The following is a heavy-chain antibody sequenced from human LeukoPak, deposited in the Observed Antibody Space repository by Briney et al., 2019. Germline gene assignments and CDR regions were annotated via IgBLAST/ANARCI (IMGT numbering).Heavy chain of an antibody. J-gene: IGHJ3*02. CDR1: GFTFSSYA. D-gene: IGHD3-22*01. Sequence: PGGSLRLSCAASGFTFSSYAMHWVRQAPGKGLERVAVISYDGSNKYYADSVKGRFTISRDNSKNTLYLQMNSLRAEDTAVYYCARLQISVGDCDSSVDAFDIWGQGTMVTVSS. CDR3: ARLQISVGDCDSSVDAFDI. CDR2: ISYDGSNK. V-gene: IGHV3-30*01.